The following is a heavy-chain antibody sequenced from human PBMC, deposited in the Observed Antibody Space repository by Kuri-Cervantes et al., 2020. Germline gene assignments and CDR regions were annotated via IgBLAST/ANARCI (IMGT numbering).Heavy chain of an antibody. CDR2: INPNSGGT. D-gene: IGHD6-19*01. CDR1: GYTFTGYY. J-gene: IGHJ5*02. Sequence: ASVKVSCKASGYTFTGYYMHWVRQAPGQGLEWMGWINPNSGGTNYAQKFQGWVTMTRDTSISTAYMELRSLRSDDTAVYYCARESPPLIHSSGWYEGGFDPWGQGTLVTVSS. V-gene: IGHV1-2*04. CDR3: ARESPPLIHSSGWYEGGFDP.